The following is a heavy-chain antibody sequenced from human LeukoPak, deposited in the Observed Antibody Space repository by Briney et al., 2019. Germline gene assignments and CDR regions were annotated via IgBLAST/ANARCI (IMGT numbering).Heavy chain of an antibody. J-gene: IGHJ4*02. CDR1: GFTFSSYA. CDR2: ISSNGDST. D-gene: IGHD3-10*01. Sequence: GGSLRLSCSASGFTFSSYAMHWVRQAPGKGLECVSGISSNGDSTNYADSVRGRFTISRDNPKSTLFLQMSSLRAEDTAFYYWVKGGGGDWGQGTLVTVSS. CDR3: VKGGGGD. V-gene: IGHV3-64D*06.